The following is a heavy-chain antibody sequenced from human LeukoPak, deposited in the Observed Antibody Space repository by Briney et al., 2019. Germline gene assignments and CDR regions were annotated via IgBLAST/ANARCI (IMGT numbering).Heavy chain of an antibody. Sequence: GGSLRLSCAASGFIFSSYSMSWVRQAPGKGLEWVSVITGSGGNTYYADSVRGRFTISKDNSKNTVYLQMSSLRVDDTAVYYCAKAASSSWPSYYYGMDVWGQGTTVTVSS. V-gene: IGHV3-23*01. CDR1: GFIFSSYS. J-gene: IGHJ6*02. CDR3: AKAASSSWPSYYYGMDV. CDR2: ITGSGGNT. D-gene: IGHD6-13*01.